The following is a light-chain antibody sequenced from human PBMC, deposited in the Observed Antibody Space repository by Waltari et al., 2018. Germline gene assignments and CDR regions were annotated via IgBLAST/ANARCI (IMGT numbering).Light chain of an antibody. J-gene: IGKJ2*01. Sequence: DIQMTQSPSSLSASVGDRVTITFRTSQSISDSLNWLQQQPGKAPRLLIYGASSLQSGVPLRFSGSGSGTDFTLTINSLQPEDFGTYFCQQGYTTPYTFGQGTKLEIK. CDR1: QSISDS. CDR3: QQGYTTPYT. CDR2: GAS. V-gene: IGKV1-39*01.